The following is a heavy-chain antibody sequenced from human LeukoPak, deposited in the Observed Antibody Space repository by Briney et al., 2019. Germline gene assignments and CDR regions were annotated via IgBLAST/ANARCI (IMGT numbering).Heavy chain of an antibody. CDR2: IKRDGSQK. D-gene: IGHD1-1*01. Sequence: GGSLRLSCAAPGFIFSSNWMGWVRQAPGKGLEWVAHIKRDGSQKYYLDSVKGRFTISRDNAKNSLYLQMYSLRVEDTAVYYCARLGLEVGGPNWFDPWGQGTLVTVSS. J-gene: IGHJ5*02. CDR1: GFIFSSNW. V-gene: IGHV3-7*01. CDR3: ARLGLEVGGPNWFDP.